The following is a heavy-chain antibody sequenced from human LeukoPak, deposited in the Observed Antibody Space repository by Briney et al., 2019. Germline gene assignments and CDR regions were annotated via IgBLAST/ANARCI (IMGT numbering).Heavy chain of an antibody. CDR3: ARVEVVTRYYYYYMDV. Sequence: GSSVKVSCKASGGTFSSYAISWVRQAPGQGLEWMGGIIPIFGTANYAQKFQGRVTITADESTSTANMELSSLRSEDTAVYYCARVEVVTRYYYYYMDVWGKGTTVTVSS. CDR1: GGTFSSYA. V-gene: IGHV1-69*01. CDR2: IIPIFGTA. J-gene: IGHJ6*03. D-gene: IGHD3-22*01.